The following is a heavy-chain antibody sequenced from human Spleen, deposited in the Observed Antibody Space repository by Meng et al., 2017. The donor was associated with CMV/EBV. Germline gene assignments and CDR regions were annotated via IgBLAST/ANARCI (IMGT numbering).Heavy chain of an antibody. CDR1: GGSFSDFY. J-gene: IGHJ5*02. CDR3: VRGGGENWFDP. V-gene: IGHV4-34*01. CDR2: IIHSGTT. Sequence: SETLSLTCAVYGGSFSDFYWSCIRQPPGKGLEWIGDIIHSGTTNYNPSLKSRVTVSVDKSQKYLSLKLTSVTAADTAVYYCVRGGGENWFDPWGQGTLVTVSS. D-gene: IGHD3-16*01.